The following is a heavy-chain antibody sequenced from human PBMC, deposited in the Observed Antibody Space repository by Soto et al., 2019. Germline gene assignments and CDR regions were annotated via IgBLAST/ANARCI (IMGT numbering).Heavy chain of an antibody. CDR2: ITDSVDNS. CDR1: GLAFSNYA. CDR3: AKGSLQWFSPRGPCYTLDL. Sequence: GGSLRLSCAVTGLAFSNYAMTWVRQAPGKGLECISAITDSVDNSIYAGSVRGRFTMSRDNSKNIVYLQMNSLRVEDTARYFCAKGSLQWFSPRGPCYTLDLWGQGVQVTVSS. D-gene: IGHD4-4*01. J-gene: IGHJ5*02. V-gene: IGHV3-23*01.